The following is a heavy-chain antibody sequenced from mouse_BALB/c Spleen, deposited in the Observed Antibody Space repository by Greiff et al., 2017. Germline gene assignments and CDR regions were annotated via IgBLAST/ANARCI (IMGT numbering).Heavy chain of an antibody. J-gene: IGHJ1*01. D-gene: IGHD1-1*01. V-gene: IGHV3-2*02. CDR1: GYSITSDYA. Sequence: EVKLVESGPGLVKPSQSLSLTCTVTGYSITSDYAWNWIRQFPGNKLEWMGYISYSGSTSYNPSLKSRISITRDTSKNQFFLQLNSVTTEDTATYYCARGPYYGSSYWYFDVWGAGTTVTVSS. CDR2: ISYSGST. CDR3: ARGPYYGSSYWYFDV.